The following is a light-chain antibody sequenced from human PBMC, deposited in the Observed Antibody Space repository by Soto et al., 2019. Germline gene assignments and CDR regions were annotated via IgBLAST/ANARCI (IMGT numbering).Light chain of an antibody. J-gene: IGKJ5*01. CDR2: GAS. CDR3: QQRSNWPPIT. CDR1: QSISSL. Sequence: EIVLTQSPATLSVSPGERATLSCRASQSISSLLAWYQQKPGQAPRLLIYGASTRATGIPARFSGSGSGTDFTLTIRSLEPEDFAVYYCQQRSNWPPITFGQGTRLEIK. V-gene: IGKV3-11*01.